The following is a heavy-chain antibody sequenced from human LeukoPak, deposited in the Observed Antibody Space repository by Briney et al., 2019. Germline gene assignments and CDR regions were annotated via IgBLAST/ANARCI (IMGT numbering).Heavy chain of an antibody. D-gene: IGHD1-26*01. CDR3: ARVVFEVGFQFDF. CDR2: ISTYNDNT. V-gene: IGHV1-18*01. Sequence: ASVKVSCKASGYTFNNYGINWVRQAPGQGLEWMGWISTYNDNTNYAQKLQGRVTMTTDTSTSTAYMELRSLTSDDTAVYCCARVVFEVGFQFDFWGQGTLVTVSS. CDR1: GYTFNNYG. J-gene: IGHJ4*02.